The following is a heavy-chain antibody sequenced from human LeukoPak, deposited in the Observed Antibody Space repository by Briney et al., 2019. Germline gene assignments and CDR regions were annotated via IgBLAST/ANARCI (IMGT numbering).Heavy chain of an antibody. J-gene: IGHJ6*03. D-gene: IGHD5-18*01. CDR2: IYYSGST. CDR1: GGSISSSSYY. Sequence: SETLSLTCTVSGGSISSSSYYWGWIRQPPGKGLEWIGSIYYSGSTYYNPSLKSRVTISVDTSKNQFSLRLSSVTAADTAVYYCARLDTAMVYYCMDVWGKGTTVTVSS. V-gene: IGHV4-39*01. CDR3: ARLDTAMVYYCMDV.